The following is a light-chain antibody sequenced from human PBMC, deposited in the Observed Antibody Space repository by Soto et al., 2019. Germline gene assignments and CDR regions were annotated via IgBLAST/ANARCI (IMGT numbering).Light chain of an antibody. CDR1: QSVSSN. CDR3: QQYHNWPPIT. Sequence: VMTQSPATLSLSPGERATLSCRASQSVSSNLAWYQQKPGQAPRLLIYGASTRATGIPARFSGSGSGTEFTLTISNLQSEDFAVYFCQQYHNWPPITFGQGTRLEIK. J-gene: IGKJ5*01. V-gene: IGKV3D-15*01. CDR2: GAS.